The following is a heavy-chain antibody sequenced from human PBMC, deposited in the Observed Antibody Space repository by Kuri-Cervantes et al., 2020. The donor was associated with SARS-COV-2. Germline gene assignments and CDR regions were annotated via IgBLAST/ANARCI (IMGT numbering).Heavy chain of an antibody. CDR2: IYTSGST. CDR3: ARLYDFWSGSQAGWFDP. CDR1: GSSISSYY. J-gene: IGHJ5*02. Sequence: ESLKISCTASGSSISSYYWSWIRQPAGKGLEWIGRIYTSGSTNYNPSLKSRVTMSVDKSKNQFSLKLSSVTAADTAVYYCARLYDFWSGSQAGWFDPWGQGTLVTVSS. D-gene: IGHD3-3*01. V-gene: IGHV4-4*07.